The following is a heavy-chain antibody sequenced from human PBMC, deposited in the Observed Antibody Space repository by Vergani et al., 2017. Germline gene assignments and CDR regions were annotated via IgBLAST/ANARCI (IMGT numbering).Heavy chain of an antibody. CDR2: IYYSGST. Sequence: QVQLQESGPGLVKPSETLSLTCPVSGGSISSYYWSWIRQPPGKGLEWIGYIYYSGSTNYNPSLKSRVTISVDTSKNQFSLKLSSVTAADTAVYYCARVRDDFXSGYNYYYYYYMDVWGKGTTVTVSS. D-gene: IGHD3-3*01. J-gene: IGHJ6*03. V-gene: IGHV4-59*01. CDR3: ARVRDDFXSGYNYYYYYYMDV. CDR1: GGSISSYY.